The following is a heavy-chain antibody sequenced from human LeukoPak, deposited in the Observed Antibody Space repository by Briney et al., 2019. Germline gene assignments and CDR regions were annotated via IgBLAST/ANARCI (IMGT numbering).Heavy chain of an antibody. Sequence: GGSLRLSCAASGFTFSSYSMNWVRQAPGKGLEWVSSISSSSYIYYADSVKGRFTISRDNAKNSLYLQMNSLRAEDTAVYYCARDNSVYDAFDIWGQGTMVTVSS. J-gene: IGHJ3*02. V-gene: IGHV3-21*01. CDR1: GFTFSSYS. CDR2: ISSSSYI. CDR3: ARDNSVYDAFDI. D-gene: IGHD3-16*01.